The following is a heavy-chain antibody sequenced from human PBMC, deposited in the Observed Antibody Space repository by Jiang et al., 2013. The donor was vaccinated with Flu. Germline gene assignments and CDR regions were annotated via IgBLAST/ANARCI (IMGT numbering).Heavy chain of an antibody. D-gene: IGHD2-2*01. J-gene: IGHJ4*02. V-gene: IGHV4-31*03. CDR1: GDSISSGGNY. CDR2: IYNSGSS. Sequence: GSGLVKPSQTLSLTCTVSGDSISSGGNYWSWVRQHPGKGLEWIGYIYNSGSSYYNPSLKSRVNISLDTSMNQFSLKLTSVTAADTAVYYCASGASYQLLQLDYWGQGALVTVSS. CDR3: ASGASYQLLQLDY.